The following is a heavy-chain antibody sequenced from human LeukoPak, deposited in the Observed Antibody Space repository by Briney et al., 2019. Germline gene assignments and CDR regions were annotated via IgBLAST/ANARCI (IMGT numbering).Heavy chain of an antibody. Sequence: ASVKVSCKASGYTFTCYYMHWVRQAPGQGREGRGWINPNSGGTNYAQKFQGRVTMTRETAISTAYMDLSRLRSDDTAVYYCAREFVAAAGEYFQHWGQGTLVTVSS. V-gene: IGHV1-2*02. CDR1: GYTFTCYY. J-gene: IGHJ1*01. CDR2: INPNSGGT. D-gene: IGHD6-13*01. CDR3: AREFVAAAGEYFQH.